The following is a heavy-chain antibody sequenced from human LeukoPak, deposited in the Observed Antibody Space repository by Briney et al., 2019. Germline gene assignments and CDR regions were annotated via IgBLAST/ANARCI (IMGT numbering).Heavy chain of an antibody. CDR1: GYTFTSYG. CDR2: ISAYNGNT. CDR3: ARGHTAVTRHFDF. J-gene: IGHJ4*02. Sequence: ASVKVSCKASGYTFTSYGISWVRQAPGQGLEWMGWISAYNGNTNYAQKFQGRVTITRNTSISTAYMELSSLRSEDTAVYYCARGHTAVTRHFDFWGQGTLVTVSS. D-gene: IGHD4-17*01. V-gene: IGHV1-18*01.